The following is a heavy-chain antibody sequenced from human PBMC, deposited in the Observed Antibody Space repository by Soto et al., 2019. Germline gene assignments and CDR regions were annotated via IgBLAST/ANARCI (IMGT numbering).Heavy chain of an antibody. Sequence: PGGSLRLSCAGSGFVFSDYSMNWVRQAPGRGLEWVSHISSSGTNTYYAASVRGRFTISRDNAKNSLFLRMISLKDDDTAVYYCTRGTKGGSPPLWGRGT. CDR2: ISSSGTNT. CDR1: GFVFSDYS. CDR3: TRGTKGGSPPL. V-gene: IGHV3-48*02. J-gene: IGHJ4*02. D-gene: IGHD1-7*01.